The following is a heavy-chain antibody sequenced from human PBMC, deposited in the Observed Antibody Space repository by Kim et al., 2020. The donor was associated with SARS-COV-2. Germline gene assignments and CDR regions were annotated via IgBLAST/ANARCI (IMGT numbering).Heavy chain of an antibody. CDR3: ARDFGYTYGYAGY. Sequence: ASVKVSCKASGYTFTSYGLNWVRQAPGQGLEWMGWISTYNGNTNYPQKLQGRVTMTTDTSTSTAYMELRSLRSDDTAMYYCARDFGYTYGYAGYWGQGTLVTVSS. D-gene: IGHD5-18*01. CDR1: GYTFTSYG. J-gene: IGHJ4*02. V-gene: IGHV1-18*01. CDR2: ISTYNGNT.